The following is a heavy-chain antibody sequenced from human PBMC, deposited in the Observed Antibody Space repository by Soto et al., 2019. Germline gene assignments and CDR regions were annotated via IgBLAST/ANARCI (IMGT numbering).Heavy chain of an antibody. V-gene: IGHV3-48*03. CDR3: ARDQDLFDY. J-gene: IGHJ4*02. Sequence: EVQLVESGGGLVQPGGSLRLSCAASGFTFSSYEMNWVRQAPGKGLEWVSYITSSGSTIYYADSVKGRFTISRDNAKNSLYLQMNSLRAEDTAVYYCARDQDLFDYWGQGTLVTVSS. CDR1: GFTFSSYE. CDR2: ITSSGSTI.